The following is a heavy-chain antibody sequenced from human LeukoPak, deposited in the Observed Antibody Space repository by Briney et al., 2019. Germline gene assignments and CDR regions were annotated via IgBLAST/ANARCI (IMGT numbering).Heavy chain of an antibody. D-gene: IGHD2-15*01. CDR2: ISSSSSYI. J-gene: IGHJ6*02. CDR3: ARDQVVVVVAASYYYYGMDI. Sequence: GGSLRLSCAASGFTFSSYSMNWVRQAPGKGLEWVSSISSSSSYIYYADSVKGRSTISRDNAKNSLYLQMNSLRAEDTAVYYCARDQVVVVVAASYYYYGMDIWGQGTTVTVSS. V-gene: IGHV3-21*01. CDR1: GFTFSSYS.